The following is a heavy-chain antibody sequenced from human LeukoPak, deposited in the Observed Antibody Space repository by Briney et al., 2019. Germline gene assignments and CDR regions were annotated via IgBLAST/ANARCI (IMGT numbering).Heavy chain of an antibody. D-gene: IGHD3-10*01. CDR3: ARVATGSYDWFDP. CDR2: INDNGDGT. J-gene: IGHJ5*02. CDR1: GFTFSSYA. Sequence: GGSLRLSCAASGFTFSSYAMSWVRQAPGKGLKWVSTINDNGDGTYYADSVKGRFTISRDNSYNTVSLQMNSLRAEDTAVYFCARVATGSYDWFDPWGQGTLVTVSS. V-gene: IGHV3-23*01.